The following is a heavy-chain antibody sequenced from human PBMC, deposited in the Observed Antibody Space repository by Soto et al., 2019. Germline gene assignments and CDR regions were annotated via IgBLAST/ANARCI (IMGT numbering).Heavy chain of an antibody. J-gene: IGHJ4*02. V-gene: IGHV3-7*03. CDR2: LKEDGSEK. CDR3: ARDFPPPGSYFDY. D-gene: IGHD2-15*01. CDR1: GFTFSNNW. Sequence: GESLKSSYAASGFTFSNNWMSWVRQAQGKGLEWVANLKEDGSEKYYADSVKGRFTISRDNAKNSRYLQMNSLRAEDTAVYYCARDFPPPGSYFDYWGQGTLVTVSS.